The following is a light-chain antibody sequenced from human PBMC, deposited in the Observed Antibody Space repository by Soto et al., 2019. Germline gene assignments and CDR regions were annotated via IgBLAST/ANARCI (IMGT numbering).Light chain of an antibody. CDR3: QQYNTYSYT. CDR1: QSIRTW. V-gene: IGKV1-5*01. J-gene: IGKJ2*01. CDR2: AAS. Sequence: DIQMTQSPSTLSASVGDRVSITCRASQSIRTWLAWYQQKPGKAPKLLIYAASSLQSGVPSRFSGSGSGTQFTLTISSLQPDDFAIYYCQQYNTYSYTFGQGTKVDI.